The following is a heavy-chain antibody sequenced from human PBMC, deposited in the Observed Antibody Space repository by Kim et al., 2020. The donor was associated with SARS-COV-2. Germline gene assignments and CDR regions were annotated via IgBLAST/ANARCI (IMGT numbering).Heavy chain of an antibody. J-gene: IGHJ4*01. Sequence: SVKVSCKASGFTFTSPAMQWVRQAREQRLEWIGWIVVGSGNTNYAQKFQERVTITRDMSTSTAYRELSSLRSEDTAVYYCAAGLRFGDYDYWGRGTLVTVS. CDR1: GFTFTSPA. CDR3: AAGLRFGDYDY. CDR2: IVVGSGNT. D-gene: IGHD3-10*01. V-gene: IGHV1-58*02.